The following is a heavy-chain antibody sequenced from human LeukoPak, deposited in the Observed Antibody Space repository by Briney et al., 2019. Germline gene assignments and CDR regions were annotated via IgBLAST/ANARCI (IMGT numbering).Heavy chain of an antibody. CDR3: ARPAGISLGRDYYMDV. Sequence: GASVTVSCKASGGTFSSYAISWVRQAPGQGLEWMGGIIPIFGTANYAQKFQGRVTITADESTSTAYMELSSLRSEDTAVYYCARPAGISLGRDYYMDVWGKGTTVTVSS. D-gene: IGHD3-16*01. J-gene: IGHJ6*03. V-gene: IGHV1-69*13. CDR1: GGTFSSYA. CDR2: IIPIFGTA.